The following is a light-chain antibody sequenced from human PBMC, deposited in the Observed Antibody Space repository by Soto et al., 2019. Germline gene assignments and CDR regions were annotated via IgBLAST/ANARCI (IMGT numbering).Light chain of an antibody. V-gene: IGLV2-8*01. CDR3: MCYAGGNNWV. J-gene: IGLJ3*02. CDR1: SSDIGDYNY. Sequence: QSALTQPPSASGSLGQSVTISCTGTSSDIGDYNYVSWYQQHAGKAPKLMIYDVTKRPSGVPDRFSGSKSANTASLTVSGLQAEDEADYYCMCYAGGNNWVFGGGTKLTVL. CDR2: DVT.